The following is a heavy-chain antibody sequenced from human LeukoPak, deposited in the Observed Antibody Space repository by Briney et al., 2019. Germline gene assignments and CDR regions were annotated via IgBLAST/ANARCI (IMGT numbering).Heavy chain of an antibody. CDR1: GGTFSSYA. D-gene: IGHD1-26*01. CDR3: ARELVGATRPNWFDP. Sequence: GASVKVSCKASGGTFSSYAISWVRQAPGQGLEWMGGIIPIFGTANYAQKFQGRVTITADESTSTAYMELSSLRSEDTAVYYCARELVGATRPNWFDPWGQGTLVTVSS. J-gene: IGHJ5*02. V-gene: IGHV1-69*13. CDR2: IIPIFGTA.